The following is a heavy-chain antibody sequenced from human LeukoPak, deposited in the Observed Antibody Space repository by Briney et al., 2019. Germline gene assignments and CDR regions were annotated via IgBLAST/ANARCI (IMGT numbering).Heavy chain of an antibody. CDR1: GGSFSGYY. CDR3: ARDALYSSSWAYAFDI. J-gene: IGHJ3*02. V-gene: IGHV3-7*03. D-gene: IGHD6-13*01. CDR2: IKQDGSEK. Sequence: PSETLSLTCAVYGGSFSGYYWSWIRQAPGKGLEWVANIKQDGSEKYYVDSVKGRFTISRDNAKNSLYLQMNSLRAEDTAVYYCARDALYSSSWAYAFDIWGQGTMVTVSS.